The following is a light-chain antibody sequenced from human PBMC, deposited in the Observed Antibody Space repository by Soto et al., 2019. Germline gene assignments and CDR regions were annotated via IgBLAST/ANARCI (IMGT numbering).Light chain of an antibody. CDR1: QVISNY. V-gene: IGKV1-33*01. CDR3: QQYDDLPIT. J-gene: IGKJ4*01. Sequence: DIQMTQSPSSLSASVGDRITITCQASQVISNYLNWYQQKPGKAPKLLIYDASSLETGVPSRFSGSGSGTDFTFTISSLQPEDIATYYCQQYDDLPITFGGGTKVEIK. CDR2: DAS.